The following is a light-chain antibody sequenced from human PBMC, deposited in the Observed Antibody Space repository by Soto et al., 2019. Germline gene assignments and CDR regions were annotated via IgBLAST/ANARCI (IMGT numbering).Light chain of an antibody. CDR2: AAS. CDR3: QQSFSPIWK. V-gene: IGKV1-39*01. CDR1: QSISNY. Sequence: DIQMTQSPSSLSASVGDRVTITCRASQSISNYLNWYQQKPGKAPKLLIYAASSMQSGVPSRFSGSGSETDFTLTISSLQPDDSATYYCQQSFSPIWKFGQGTKVEV. J-gene: IGKJ1*01.